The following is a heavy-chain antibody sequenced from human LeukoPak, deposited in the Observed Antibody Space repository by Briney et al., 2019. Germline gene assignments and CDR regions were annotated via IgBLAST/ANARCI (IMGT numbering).Heavy chain of an antibody. Sequence: SETLSLTCTVSGESISGFYWNWIWQPPGKGLEWIGYIYYTGSIKYNPSLKSRVTISVDTSKNQFSLKLSSVIAADTAVYYCARGGVRFDTWGQGTLVTVSS. D-gene: IGHD1-26*01. J-gene: IGHJ5*02. CDR3: ARGGVRFDT. CDR1: GESISGFY. CDR2: IYYTGSI. V-gene: IGHV4-59*01.